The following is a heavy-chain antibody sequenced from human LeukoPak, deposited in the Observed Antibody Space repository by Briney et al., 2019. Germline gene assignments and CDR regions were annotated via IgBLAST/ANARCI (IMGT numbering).Heavy chain of an antibody. CDR1: GGSISSYY. J-gene: IGHJ3*02. V-gene: IGHV4-59*01. CDR2: IYYSGST. D-gene: IGHD3-22*01. CDR3: ARAPYYYDSSGYYLHAFDI. Sequence: TSETLSLTCTVSGGSISSYYWSWIRQPPGKGLERIGYIYYSGSTNYNPSLKSRVTISVDTSKNQFSLKLSSVTAADTAVYYCARAPYYYDSSGYYLHAFDIWGQGTMVTVSS.